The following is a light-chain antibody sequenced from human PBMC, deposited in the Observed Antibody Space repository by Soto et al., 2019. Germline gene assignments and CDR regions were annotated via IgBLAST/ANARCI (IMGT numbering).Light chain of an antibody. Sequence: AIRMTQSPSSLSASTGDRVTITCRASQGISSYLAWYQQKPGKAPKLLIYAASTLQSGVPSRFSGSGSGTAFTLTISFLQSEDFATYYCQQYYSYPYTLGQGTKLEIK. CDR1: QGISSY. CDR3: QQYYSYPYT. J-gene: IGKJ2*01. V-gene: IGKV1-8*01. CDR2: AAS.